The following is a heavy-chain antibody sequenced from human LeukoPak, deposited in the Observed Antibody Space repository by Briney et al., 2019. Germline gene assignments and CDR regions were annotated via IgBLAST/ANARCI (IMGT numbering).Heavy chain of an antibody. CDR2: TYYRSKWYN. J-gene: IGHJ4*02. V-gene: IGHV6-1*01. D-gene: IGHD3-22*01. CDR1: GDSVSSNSAA. Sequence: SQTLSLTCAISGDSVSSNSAAWNWIRQSPSRGLEWLGRTYYRSKWYNDYAVSVKSRITINPDTSKNQFSLQLNSVTPEDTAVYYCARGHPAYYYDSSGGGHLRDPYYFDYWGQGTLVTVSS. CDR3: ARGHPAYYYDSSGGGHLRDPYYFDY.